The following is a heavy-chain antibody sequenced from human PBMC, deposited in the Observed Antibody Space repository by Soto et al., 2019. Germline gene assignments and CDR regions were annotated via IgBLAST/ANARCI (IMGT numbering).Heavy chain of an antibody. V-gene: IGHV1-69*12. CDR2: IIPICGTT. Sequence: QVQLVQSGAEVKKPGSSVKVSCKASGGTFRNYALSWVRQAPGQGLEWMGDIIPICGTTNNAQKFQGRVTITADEATSTAYMERSSLRSEDTAVYYCASRGERAYYDTSGYGWGQGTLVTVSS. CDR1: GGTFRNYA. J-gene: IGHJ1*01. D-gene: IGHD3-22*01. CDR3: ASRGERAYYDTSGYG.